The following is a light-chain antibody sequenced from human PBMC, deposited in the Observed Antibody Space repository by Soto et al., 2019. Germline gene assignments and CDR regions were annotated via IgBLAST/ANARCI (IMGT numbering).Light chain of an antibody. CDR2: ATS. CDR3: QHYDTWPLA. J-gene: IGKJ4*01. V-gene: IGKV3-15*01. CDR1: QSVSNN. Sequence: EIVMTHSPATLSVSPGERATLSCRASQSVSNNLAWYQQKPGQAPRLLIYATSTRATGVPTRFSGSGSGTDFTLTISSLQSEDFAIYYCQHYDTWPLAFGGGTKVEI.